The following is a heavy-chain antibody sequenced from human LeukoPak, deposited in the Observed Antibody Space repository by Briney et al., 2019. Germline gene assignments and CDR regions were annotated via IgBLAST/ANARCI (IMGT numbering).Heavy chain of an antibody. CDR2: TRNKPNSYST. V-gene: IGHV3-72*01. D-gene: IGHD5-18*01. CDR3: ASFNPAEGYSYAY. CDR1: GFTFSDHY. Sequence: PGGSLRLSCAASGFTFSDHYMDWVRQAPGKGLEWVGRTRNKPNSYSTEYAASVKGRFTISRDDSNNSLYLQMNSLKTEDTSVYYCASFNPAEGYSYAYWGQGTLVTVSS. J-gene: IGHJ4*02.